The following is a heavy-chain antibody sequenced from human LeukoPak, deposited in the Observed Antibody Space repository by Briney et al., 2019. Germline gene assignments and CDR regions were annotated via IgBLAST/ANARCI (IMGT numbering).Heavy chain of an antibody. Sequence: GASVKVSCKASGYTFTNYYMHWVRQAPGQGLEWMGIINPSDGSTSFPQKFQGRVTLTRDMSTSTVYMELRSLRSEDTAVYYCARETPGTTVTTFPRYFDLWGRGTLVTVSS. CDR1: GYTFTNYY. D-gene: IGHD4-17*01. V-gene: IGHV1-46*01. CDR2: INPSDGST. CDR3: ARETPGTTVTTFPRYFDL. J-gene: IGHJ2*01.